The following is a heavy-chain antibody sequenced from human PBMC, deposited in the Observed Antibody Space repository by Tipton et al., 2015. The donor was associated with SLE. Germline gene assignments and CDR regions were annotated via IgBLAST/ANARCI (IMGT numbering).Heavy chain of an antibody. V-gene: IGHV3-23*03. Sequence: SLRLSCAASGFTFSSYAMSWVRQAPGQGLEWVSVIYSGGRSTYYADSVKGRFTISRGNSKNTLYLQMNSLRAEDTAVYYCAKRWFGESRGSSDLWGRGTLVTVSS. D-gene: IGHD3-10*01. CDR3: AKRWFGESRGSSDL. J-gene: IGHJ2*01. CDR1: GFTFSSYA. CDR2: IYSGGRST.